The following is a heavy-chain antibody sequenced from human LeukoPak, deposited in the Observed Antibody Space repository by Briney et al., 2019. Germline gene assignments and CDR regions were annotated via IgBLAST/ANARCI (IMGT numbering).Heavy chain of an antibody. Sequence: ASVKVSCKASGYTFTSYYMHWVRQAPGQGLEWMGIINPSGGSTSYAQKFQGRVTMTRDTSTSTVYMELSSLRSEDTAVYYCAKEEALTTTDYYYGVDVWGQGTTVTVSS. CDR3: AKEEALTTTDYYYGVDV. CDR2: INPSGGST. V-gene: IGHV1-46*01. CDR1: GYTFTSYY. J-gene: IGHJ6*02. D-gene: IGHD1-1*01.